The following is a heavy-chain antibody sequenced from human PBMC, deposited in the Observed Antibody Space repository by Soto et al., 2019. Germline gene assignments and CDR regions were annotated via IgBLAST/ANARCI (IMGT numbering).Heavy chain of an antibody. D-gene: IGHD3-10*01. Sequence: ASVKVSCKASGHTFTSYGISWVRQAPGQGLEWMGWISAYNGNTNYAQKLQGRVTMTTDTSTSTAYMELRSLRSDDTAVYYCARDWFRRVYYGMDVWGQGTTVTVSS. V-gene: IGHV1-18*01. CDR3: ARDWFRRVYYGMDV. J-gene: IGHJ6*02. CDR2: ISAYNGNT. CDR1: GHTFTSYG.